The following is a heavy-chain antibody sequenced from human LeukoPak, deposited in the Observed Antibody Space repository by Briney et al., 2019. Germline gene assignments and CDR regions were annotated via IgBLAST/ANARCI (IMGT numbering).Heavy chain of an antibody. CDR2: IYYSGST. CDR3: ARLRRLTLDY. J-gene: IGHJ4*02. CDR1: GGSISSYY. V-gene: IGHV4-59*01. D-gene: IGHD2-8*01. Sequence: SETLSLTCTVSGGSISSYYWSWIRQPPGKGLEWIGYIYYSGSTNYNPSLKSRVTISVDTSKNQFSLKLSSVTAADTAVYYCARLRRLTLDYWGQGTLVTVSS.